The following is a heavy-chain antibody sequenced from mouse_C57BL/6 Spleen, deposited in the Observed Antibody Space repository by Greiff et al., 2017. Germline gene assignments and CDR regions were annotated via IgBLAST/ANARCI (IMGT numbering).Heavy chain of an antibody. V-gene: IGHV1-55*01. J-gene: IGHJ2*01. CDR3: ARIDGSSYGYFDY. CDR2: IYPGSGRT. CDR1: GYTFTSYW. D-gene: IGHD1-1*01. Sequence: QVQLQQPGAELVKPGASVKMSCKASGYTFTSYWITWVKQRPGQGLEWIGDIYPGSGRTNYNEKFKSKATLTVDTSSRTGYMQLSSLTSEDSSVYFCARIDGSSYGYFDYGGQGTTRTVSS.